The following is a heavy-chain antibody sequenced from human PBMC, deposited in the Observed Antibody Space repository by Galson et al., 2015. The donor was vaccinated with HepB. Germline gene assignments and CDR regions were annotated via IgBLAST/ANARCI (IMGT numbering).Heavy chain of an antibody. CDR3: ARNRGGDSWDDAFDN. CDR2: IFSSGTT. D-gene: IGHD2-21*02. CDR1: GGSINRFH. J-gene: IGHJ3*02. V-gene: IGHV4-4*07. Sequence: ETLSLTCSVSGGSINRFHWTWIRQPAGKGLEWIGRIFSSGTTTYNPSLKSRVIMSVDTFRNQFSLKLRSMTAADTAVYFCARNRGGDSWDDAFDNWGQGTIVTVFS.